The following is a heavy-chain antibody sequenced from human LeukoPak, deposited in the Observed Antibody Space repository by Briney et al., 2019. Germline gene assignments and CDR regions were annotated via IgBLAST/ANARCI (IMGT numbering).Heavy chain of an antibody. V-gene: IGHV4-59*01. CDR1: GGSISSYN. CDR2: IYKSGST. J-gene: IGHJ4*02. D-gene: IGHD5-24*01. CDR3: ATFASTTDGYSLDY. Sequence: SETLSLTCTVSGGSISSYNWCWIRQPPGKGLEWIGYIYKSGSTNYNPSLKRRVTISVDTYKNQFSLKLTSVTAADTAVYYCATFASTTDGYSLDYWGQGTLVTVSS.